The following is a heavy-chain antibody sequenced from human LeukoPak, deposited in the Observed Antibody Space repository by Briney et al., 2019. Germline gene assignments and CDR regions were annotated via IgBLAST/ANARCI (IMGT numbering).Heavy chain of an antibody. CDR2: IKRDGNEK. J-gene: IGHJ5*01. D-gene: IGHD3-10*01. Sequence: GSLRLSCAASGFTFSSYWMNWVRQAPGKGLEWVANIKRDGNEKNYVDSVRGRFSISRDNAKNSLYLQMDSLRAEDTAVYYCAKEGAYPIITYDSWGQGALVTVSS. CDR1: GFTFSSYW. V-gene: IGHV3-7*01. CDR3: AKEGAYPIITYDS.